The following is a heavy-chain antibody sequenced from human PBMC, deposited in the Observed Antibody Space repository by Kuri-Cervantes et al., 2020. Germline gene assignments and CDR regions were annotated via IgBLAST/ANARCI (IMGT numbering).Heavy chain of an antibody. V-gene: IGHV4-39*07. D-gene: IGHD3-3*01. Sequence: SETLSLTCTVSGGSISSSSYYWGWIRQPPGKGLEWIGEINHSGSTNYNPSLKSRVTISVDTSKNQFSLKLSSVTAADTAVYYCARGVLYYDFWSGYYGPRVFDYWGQGTLVTVSS. CDR3: ARGVLYYDFWSGYYGPRVFDY. J-gene: IGHJ4*02. CDR1: GGSISSSSYY. CDR2: INHSGST.